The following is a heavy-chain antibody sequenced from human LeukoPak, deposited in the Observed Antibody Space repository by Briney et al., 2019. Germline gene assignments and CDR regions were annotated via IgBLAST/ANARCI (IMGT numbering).Heavy chain of an antibody. CDR1: GYPFASYW. CDR2: IYPGDSDT. D-gene: IGHD6-13*01. CDR3: ARQAQIYRGSYYFDY. J-gene: IGHJ4*02. Sequence: GESLQISCQGSGYPFASYWIGWVRQMPGKGLEWMGIIYPGDSDTRYGPSFQGQVTISADKSITTAYLQFSSLKASDTAMYYCARQAQIYRGSYYFDYWGQGTLVTVSS. V-gene: IGHV5-51*01.